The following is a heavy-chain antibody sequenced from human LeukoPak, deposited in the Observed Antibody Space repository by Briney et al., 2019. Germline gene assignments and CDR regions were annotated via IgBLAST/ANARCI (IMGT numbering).Heavy chain of an antibody. J-gene: IGHJ6*02. Sequence: PGGSLRLSCAASGFTFSTYAMSWVRQAPGKGLEWVSAISGSGGNTYYADSVKGRFTISRDNSKNTVYLQMNSLRAEDTAVYYCAKDVLSSWHYYYGMDVWGQGTTVTVSS. CDR1: GFTFSTYA. CDR2: ISGSGGNT. V-gene: IGHV3-23*01. D-gene: IGHD6-13*01. CDR3: AKDVLSSWHYYYGMDV.